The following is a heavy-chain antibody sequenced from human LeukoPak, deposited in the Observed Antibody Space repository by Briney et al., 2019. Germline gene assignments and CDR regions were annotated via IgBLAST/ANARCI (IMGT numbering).Heavy chain of an antibody. V-gene: IGHV3-9*01. CDR3: FVGQGVDY. CDR1: GFTFDDYA. D-gene: IGHD3-3*01. Sequence: PGGSLRLSCAASGFTFDDYAMHWVRQAPGKGLEWVSGISWNSGSIGYADSVKGRFTISRDNAKNSLYLQMNSLRAEDTALYYFFVGQGVDYWGQGTLVTVSS. CDR2: ISWNSGSI. J-gene: IGHJ4*02.